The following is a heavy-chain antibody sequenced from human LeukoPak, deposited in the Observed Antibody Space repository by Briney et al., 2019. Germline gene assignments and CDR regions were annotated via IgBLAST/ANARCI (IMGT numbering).Heavy chain of an antibody. J-gene: IGHJ4*02. CDR3: ARSVANWDYFDY. D-gene: IGHD7-27*01. V-gene: IGHV1-69*05. Sequence: SVKISCKASGGTFSSYAISWVRQAHGQGLEWMGGIIPIFGTANYAQKFQGRVTITTDESTSTAYMELSSLRSEDTAVYYCARSVANWDYFDYWGQGTLVTVSS. CDR2: IIPIFGTA. CDR1: GGTFSSYA.